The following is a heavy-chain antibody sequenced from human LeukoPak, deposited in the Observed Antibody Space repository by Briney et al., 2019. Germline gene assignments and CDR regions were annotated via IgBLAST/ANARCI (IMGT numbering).Heavy chain of an antibody. CDR2: ISSSGSTI. CDR3: ARVSYEEWSDP. Sequence: GGSLRLSCAASGFTFSSYEMNWVRQAPGKGLEWVSYISSSGSTIYYADSVKGRFTISRDNAKNSLYLQMNSLRAEDTAVYYCARVSYEEWSDPWGQGTLVTVSS. V-gene: IGHV3-48*03. D-gene: IGHD3-16*02. CDR1: GFTFSSYE. J-gene: IGHJ5*02.